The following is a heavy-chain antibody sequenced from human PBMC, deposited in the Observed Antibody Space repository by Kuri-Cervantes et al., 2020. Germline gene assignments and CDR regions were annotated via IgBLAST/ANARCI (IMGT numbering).Heavy chain of an antibody. J-gene: IGHJ3*02. CDR1: GFTFSYYW. CDR3: ARDGATYYYDSSGYGDAFDI. D-gene: IGHD3-22*01. V-gene: IGHV3-7*01. CDR2: TKEDSSEK. Sequence: GGSLRLSCAASGFTFSYYWMSWVRQAPGKGLEWVANTKEDSSEKNYVDSVKGRFTISRDNAKNSLYLQMNSLRAEDTAVYYCARDGATYYYDSSGYGDAFDIWGQGTMVTVSS.